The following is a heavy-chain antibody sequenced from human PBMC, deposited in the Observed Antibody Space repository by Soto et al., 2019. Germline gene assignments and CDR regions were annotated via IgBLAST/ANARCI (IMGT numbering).Heavy chain of an antibody. CDR3: NTDYSLAAVGGRERYFDWLRHASHI. V-gene: IGHV3-15*07. D-gene: IGHD3-9*01. Sequence: GGSLRLSCAASGFIFSNAWINWVRQAPGKGLEWVGRVKSKTDGGTTDFAAPVKGRCAISRDDSKNTLYLQMNSLKTEDTAVYYCNTDYSLAAVGGRERYFDWLRHASHIWGQGTMVTVSS. CDR1: GFIFSNAW. CDR2: VKSKTDGGTT. J-gene: IGHJ3*02.